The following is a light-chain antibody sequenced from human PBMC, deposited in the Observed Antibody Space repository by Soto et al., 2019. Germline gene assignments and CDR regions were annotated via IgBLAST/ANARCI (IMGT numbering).Light chain of an antibody. V-gene: IGKV1-5*01. CDR3: QHYNSYSEA. CDR2: DAS. Sequence: DIPMPQSPSTLSASAGDRVTITCRASQSISSWLAWYQQKPGKAPNLLIYDASSLESGVPSRFSGSGSGTEFTLTISSLQPDDFATYYCQHYNSYSEAFGQGTKVDI. J-gene: IGKJ1*01. CDR1: QSISSW.